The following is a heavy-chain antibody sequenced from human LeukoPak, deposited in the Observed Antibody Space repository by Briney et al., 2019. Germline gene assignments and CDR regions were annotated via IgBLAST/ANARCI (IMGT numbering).Heavy chain of an antibody. J-gene: IGHJ4*02. Sequence: ASVKVSCKASGYTFTSYYIHWVRQAPGQGLEWMAIMNPSGGSTSSAQKFQGRVTMTRDTSTSTVHMELSGLRSEDTAVYYCARAGVITAADYWGQGTLVTVSS. CDR1: GYTFTSYY. CDR3: ARAGVITAADY. D-gene: IGHD3-16*02. CDR2: MNPSGGST. V-gene: IGHV1-46*01.